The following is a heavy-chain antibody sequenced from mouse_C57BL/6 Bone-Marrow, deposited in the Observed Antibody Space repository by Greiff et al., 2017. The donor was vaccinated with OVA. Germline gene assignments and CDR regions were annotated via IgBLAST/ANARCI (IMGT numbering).Heavy chain of an antibody. CDR1: GYTFTSYW. CDR3: ARDWYFDY. D-gene: IGHD4-1*01. Sequence: VQLQQSGAELVKPGASVKLSCKASGYTFTSYWMHWVKQRPGRGLKWIGRIDPNSGGTKYNEKFKSKATLTGDKPSSTAYMQLSSLTSEDSAVYYCARDWYFDYWGQGTTLTVSS. CDR2: IDPNSGGT. J-gene: IGHJ2*01. V-gene: IGHV1-72*01.